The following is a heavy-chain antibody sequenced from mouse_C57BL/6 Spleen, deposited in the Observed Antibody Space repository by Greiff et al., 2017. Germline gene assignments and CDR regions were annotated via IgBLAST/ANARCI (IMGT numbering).Heavy chain of an antibody. J-gene: IGHJ3*01. V-gene: IGHV1-15*01. CDR2: IDPETGGT. CDR1: GYTFTDYE. Sequence: VQLQQSGAELVRPGASVTLSCKASGYTFTDYEMHWVKQTPVHGLEWIGAIDPETGGTAYNQKFKGKAILTADKSSSTAYMELRSLTSEDSAVYYCTSKAWFAYWGQGTLVTVSA. CDR3: TSKAWFAY.